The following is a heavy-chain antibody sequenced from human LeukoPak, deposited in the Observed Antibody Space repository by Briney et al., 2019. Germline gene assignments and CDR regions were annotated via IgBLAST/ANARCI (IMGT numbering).Heavy chain of an antibody. D-gene: IGHD1-26*01. CDR1: GFTFSSYG. CDR3: ARAGIVGATRTMYFDY. Sequence: GGSLRLSCAASGFTFSSYGMSWVRQAPGKGLEWVSAISGSGGSTYYADSVKGRFTISRDNSKNTLYLQMGSLRAEDMAVYYCARAGIVGATRTMYFDYWGQGTLVTVSS. J-gene: IGHJ4*02. CDR2: ISGSGGST. V-gene: IGHV3-23*01.